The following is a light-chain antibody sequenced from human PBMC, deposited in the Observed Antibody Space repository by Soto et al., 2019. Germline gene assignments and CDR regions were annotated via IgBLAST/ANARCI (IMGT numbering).Light chain of an antibody. CDR2: EVT. Sequence: QSALTQPASVSESPGQSITISCTGTSNDVGIYNYVSWYQQHPGKAPKLMIYEVTNRPSGVSDRFSGSKSDNTASLTISGLQAEDDADYYCSSYTISSTGVFGGGTKLTVL. V-gene: IGLV2-14*01. J-gene: IGLJ3*02. CDR3: SSYTISSTGV. CDR1: SNDVGIYNY.